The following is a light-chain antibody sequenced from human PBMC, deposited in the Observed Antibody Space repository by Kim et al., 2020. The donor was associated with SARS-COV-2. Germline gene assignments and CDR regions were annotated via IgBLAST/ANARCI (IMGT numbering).Light chain of an antibody. V-gene: IGLV7-46*01. CDR2: DTS. CDR1: TGAVTSGHY. Sequence: QAVVTPEPSLTVSPGGTVTLTCGSSTGAVTSGHYPYWFQQKPGQAPRTLIYDTSNKHSWTPARFSGSLLGGKAALTLSGAQPEDEAEYYCLLSYSGANWVFGGGTQLTVL. CDR3: LLSYSGANWV. J-gene: IGLJ3*02.